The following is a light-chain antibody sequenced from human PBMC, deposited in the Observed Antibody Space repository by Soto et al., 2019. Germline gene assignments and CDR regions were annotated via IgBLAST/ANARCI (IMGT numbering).Light chain of an antibody. V-gene: IGLV2-11*01. J-gene: IGLJ3*02. CDR3: CSYTYTYSV. CDR1: SSDFGGSEF. Sequence: QSVLTQPRSVSASPGQSVAISCTKTSSDFGGSEFVSWYQQQPGKAPKLIIYDATQRPSGVPDRLSGSKSGDTASLTISGLQAEDEADYYCCSYTYTYSVFGGGTKLTVL. CDR2: DAT.